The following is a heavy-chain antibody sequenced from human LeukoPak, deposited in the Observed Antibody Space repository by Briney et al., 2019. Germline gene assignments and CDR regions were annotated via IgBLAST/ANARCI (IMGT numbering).Heavy chain of an antibody. Sequence: PSETLSLTCTVSGGSISSSSYYWSWIRQPPGKGLEWIGYIDYSGSTNYSPSLKSRVTMSVDTSKNQFSLKLSSVTAADTAVYYCARDIGGRYYFHYWGQGTLVTVSS. CDR3: ARDIGGRYYFHY. V-gene: IGHV4-61*01. J-gene: IGHJ4*02. D-gene: IGHD3-10*01. CDR2: IDYSGST. CDR1: GGSISSSSYY.